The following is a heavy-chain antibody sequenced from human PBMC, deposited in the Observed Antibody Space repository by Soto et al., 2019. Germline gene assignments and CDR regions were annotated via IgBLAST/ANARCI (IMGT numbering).Heavy chain of an antibody. CDR1: GGTFSSYA. CDR2: IIPIFGTA. D-gene: IGHD3-22*01. CDR3: WSYDSSGYYKYDY. V-gene: IGHV1-69*01. Sequence: QVQLVQSGAEVKKPGSSVMVSCKASGGTFSSYAISWVRQAPGQGLEWMGGIIPIFGTANYAQKFQGRVTITADESTSTAYMELSSLRSEDTAVYYCWSYDSSGYYKYDYWGQGTLVTVSS. J-gene: IGHJ4*02.